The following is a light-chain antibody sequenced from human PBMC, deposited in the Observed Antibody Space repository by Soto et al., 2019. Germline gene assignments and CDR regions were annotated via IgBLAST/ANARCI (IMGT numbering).Light chain of an antibody. J-gene: IGKJ5*01. Sequence: EIVLTQSPGSVSWSRGGGGALACMASQSLHSSYLAWYQQKPGQAPRLLIYGISTRATGIPARFSGSGSGTEFSLTISSLQSEDFAVYYCQQYSKWPITFGQGTRLEIK. CDR3: QQYSKWPIT. CDR1: QSLHSSY. V-gene: IGKV3-15*01. CDR2: GIS.